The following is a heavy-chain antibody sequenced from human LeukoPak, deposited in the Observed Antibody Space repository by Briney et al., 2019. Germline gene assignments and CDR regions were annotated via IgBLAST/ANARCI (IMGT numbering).Heavy chain of an antibody. CDR3: ARDTLSYCSSTSCPYGGMDY. D-gene: IGHD2-2*01. J-gene: IGHJ4*02. CDR2: ISAYNGNT. CDR1: GYTFTSYG. Sequence: ASVKVSCKASGYTFTSYGISWVRQAPGQGLEWMGWISAYNGNTNYAQKLQGRVTMTTDTSTSTAYMELRSLRSDDTAVYYCARDTLSYCSSTSCPYGGMDYWGQGTLVTVSS. V-gene: IGHV1-18*01.